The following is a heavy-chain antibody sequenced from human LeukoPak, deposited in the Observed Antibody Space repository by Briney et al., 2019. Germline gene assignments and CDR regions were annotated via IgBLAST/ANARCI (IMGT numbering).Heavy chain of an antibody. CDR2: IRSKANSYAT. J-gene: IGHJ3*02. CDR3: TTDSYCSSTSCSSHAFDI. D-gene: IGHD2-2*01. CDR1: GFTFSGSA. Sequence: GGSLRLSCAASGFTFSGSAMHWVRQASGKGLEWVGRIRSKANSYATAYAASVKGRFTISRDDSKNTAYLQMNSLKTEDTAVYYCTTDSYCSSTSCSSHAFDIWGQGTMVTVSS. V-gene: IGHV3-73*01.